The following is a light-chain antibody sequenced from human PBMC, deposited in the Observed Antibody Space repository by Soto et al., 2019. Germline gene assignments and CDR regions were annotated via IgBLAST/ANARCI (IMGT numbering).Light chain of an antibody. CDR3: QQYRPSPAIS. CDR1: RSVSSNY. Sequence: VLTQSPGTPSLSPGERATLSCRASRSVSSNYLGWYQQKPGQAPRLLIYAVSTRATGIPDRFSGSGSGTDFTLTISRLEPEDSALYFCQQYRPSPAISFGQGTRLEIK. CDR2: AVS. J-gene: IGKJ5*01. V-gene: IGKV3-20*01.